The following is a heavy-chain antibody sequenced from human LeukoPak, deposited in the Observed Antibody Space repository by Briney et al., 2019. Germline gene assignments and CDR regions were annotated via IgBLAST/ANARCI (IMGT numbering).Heavy chain of an antibody. D-gene: IGHD3-10*01. J-gene: IGHJ4*02. V-gene: IGHV4-59*08. CDR1: GVSISTYY. Sequence: SETLSLTCTVSGVSISTYYWSWIRQPPGKGLEWIGYIYYSGITNYNPSLKSRATISVDTSKNQFSLKLSSVTAADTAVYYCAGEFSYWGQGTLVTVSS. CDR3: AGEFSY. CDR2: IYYSGIT.